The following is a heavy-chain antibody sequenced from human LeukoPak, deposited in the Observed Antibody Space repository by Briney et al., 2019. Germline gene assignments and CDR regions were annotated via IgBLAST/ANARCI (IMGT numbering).Heavy chain of an antibody. D-gene: IGHD2-21*02. CDR2: ISYDGSNK. CDR1: GFTFSSYA. CDR3: ARDSLRGDFESPTGY. Sequence: PGGSLRLSCAASGFTFSSYAMHWVRQAPGKGLEWVAVISYDGSNKYYADSVKGRFTISRDNSKNTLYLQMDSLRVDDTAVYYCARDSLRGDFESPTGYWGQGTLVTVSS. V-gene: IGHV3-30-3*01. J-gene: IGHJ4*02.